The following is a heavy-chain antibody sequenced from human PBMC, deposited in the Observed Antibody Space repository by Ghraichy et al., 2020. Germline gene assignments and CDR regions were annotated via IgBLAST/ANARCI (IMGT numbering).Heavy chain of an antibody. CDR3: ARCVSGNWNDSHNWFDP. CDR2: IYYSGST. D-gene: IGHD1-1*01. Sequence: SETLSLTCTVSGGSISSSSYYWGWIRQPPGKGLEWIGSIYYSGSTYYNPSLKSRVTISVDTSKNQFSLKLSSVTAADTAVYYCARCVSGNWNDSHNWFDPWGQGTLVTVSS. V-gene: IGHV4-39*01. J-gene: IGHJ5*02. CDR1: GGSISSSSYY.